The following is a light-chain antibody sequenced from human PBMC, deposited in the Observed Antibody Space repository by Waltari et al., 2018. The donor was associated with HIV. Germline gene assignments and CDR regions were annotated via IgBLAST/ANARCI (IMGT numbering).Light chain of an antibody. J-gene: IGLJ3*02. CDR3: AAWDDSLNGWV. V-gene: IGLV1-44*01. CDR2: SNN. CDR1: SSNIGSNT. Sequence: QSVLTQPPSASGTPGPRVTISCSGSSSNIGSNTVSWYQQLPGTAPKLLIYSNNLRPSGVPDRFSGSKSGTSASLAISGLQSEDEADYYCAAWDDSLNGWVFGGGTKLTVL.